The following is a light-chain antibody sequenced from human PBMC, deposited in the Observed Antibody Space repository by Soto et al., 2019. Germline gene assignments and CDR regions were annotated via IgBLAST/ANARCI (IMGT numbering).Light chain of an antibody. CDR3: QQYNSSPT. CDR2: KAS. Sequence: DIQMTQSPSTLSASVGDRVTITCRASQSISSWLAWYQQKPGKAPKLLIYKASSLESGVPSRFSGSGSGTESTLTISSLQPDHFATYYCQQYNSSPTFGQGTKVEIK. V-gene: IGKV1-5*03. J-gene: IGKJ1*01. CDR1: QSISSW.